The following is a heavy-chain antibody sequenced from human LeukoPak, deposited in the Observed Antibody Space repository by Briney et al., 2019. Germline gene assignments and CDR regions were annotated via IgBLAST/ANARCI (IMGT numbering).Heavy chain of an antibody. V-gene: IGHV3-21*01. CDR3: AELGITMIGGV. CDR2: ISSSSSSI. Sequence: GGSLRLSCAASGFTFSSYSMNWVRQAPGKGLEWVSSISSSSSSIYYADSVKGRFTISRDNAKNSLYLQMHSLRAEDTAVYYCAELGITMIGGVWGKGTTVTISS. J-gene: IGHJ6*04. CDR1: GFTFSSYS. D-gene: IGHD3-10*02.